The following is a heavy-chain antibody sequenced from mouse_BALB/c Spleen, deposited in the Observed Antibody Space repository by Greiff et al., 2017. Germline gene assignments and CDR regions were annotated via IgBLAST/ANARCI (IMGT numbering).Heavy chain of an antibody. J-gene: IGHJ3*01. CDR1: GFTFSSYA. Sequence: EVKLMESGGGLVKPGGSLKLSCAASGFTFSSYAMSWVRQSPEKRLEWVAEISSGGSYTYYPDTVTGRFTISRDNAKNTLYLEMSSLRSEDTAMYYCARDNGNYPWFAYWGQGTLVTVSA. CDR3: ARDNGNYPWFAY. V-gene: IGHV5-9-4*01. CDR2: ISSGGSYT. D-gene: IGHD2-1*01.